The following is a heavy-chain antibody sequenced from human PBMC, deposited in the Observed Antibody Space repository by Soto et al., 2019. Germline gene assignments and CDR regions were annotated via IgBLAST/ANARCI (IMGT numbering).Heavy chain of an antibody. J-gene: IGHJ4*02. Sequence: QLQLQESGPGLVKPSETLALTCTVSGGSISSISYYWGWIRQPPGKGLGWIGSIKYSGHTFYNPSLKSRVTMSVDTSKNRFSLRLSSVTAAETAVYYCARVDIAAVPSTTFDYWGQGTLVTVSS. V-gene: IGHV4-39*01. CDR2: IKYSGHT. CDR3: ARVDIAAVPSTTFDY. CDR1: GGSISSISYY. D-gene: IGHD2-2*01.